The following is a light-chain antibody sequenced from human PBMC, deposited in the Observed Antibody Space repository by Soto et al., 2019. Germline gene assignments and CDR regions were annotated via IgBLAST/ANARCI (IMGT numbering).Light chain of an antibody. J-gene: IGKJ2*01. CDR2: DAS. V-gene: IGKV3-20*01. CDR1: QSVSSSS. Sequence: EIVLTQSPGTLSLSPGERATLSCRASQSVSSSSLAWYQQKAGQAPRLLIYDASSRATGIPDRFSGSGSGTDFTLTISRLEPEDFAVYYCQQYGSSGYTFGQGTKLEIK. CDR3: QQYGSSGYT.